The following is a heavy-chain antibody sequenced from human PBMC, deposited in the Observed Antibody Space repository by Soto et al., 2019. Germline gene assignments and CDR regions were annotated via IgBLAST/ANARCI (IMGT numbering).Heavy chain of an antibody. V-gene: IGHV3-9*01. D-gene: IGHD6-19*01. CDR1: GFTFDSYA. CDR3: VKDIHEQWLVSHFEY. J-gene: IGHJ4*02. CDR2: ISWNSGSI. Sequence: EVQLVESGGGLVQPGRSLRLSCVASGFTFDSYAMHWVRQAPGNGLEWVSGISWNSGSIVYEDSVKGRFTISRDNAQNSLYLEMNSLRVEDTAFYYCVKDIHEQWLVSHFEYWGQGALVTVSS.